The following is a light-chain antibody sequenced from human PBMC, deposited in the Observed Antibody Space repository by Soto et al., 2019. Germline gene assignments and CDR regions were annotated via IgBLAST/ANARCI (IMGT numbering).Light chain of an antibody. CDR1: QSINSNN. J-gene: IGKJ4*01. V-gene: IGKV3-20*01. CDR2: GAS. CDR3: QQYGSPALS. Sequence: EIVLTQSPGTLSLSPGERATLSCRAAQSINSNNLAWYQQRPGQGPRLLIYGASTRATGIPVRFSGSGSGTDFTLTITRVEPEGFVMYYCQQYGSPALSFGGGTKVEI.